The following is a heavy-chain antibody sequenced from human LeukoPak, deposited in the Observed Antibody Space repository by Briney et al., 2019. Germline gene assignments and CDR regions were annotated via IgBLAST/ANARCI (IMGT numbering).Heavy chain of an antibody. CDR3: ACSYYDFWSGYYNDNWFDP. V-gene: IGHV4-39*01. Sequence: PSETLSLTCTVSGGSISSSSYYWGWIRQPPGKGLEWIGSIYYSGSTYYNPSLKSRVTISVDTSKNQFSLKLSSVTAADTAVYYCACSYYDFWSGYYNDNWFDPWGQGTLVTVSS. CDR1: GGSISSSSYY. CDR2: IYYSGST. J-gene: IGHJ5*02. D-gene: IGHD3-3*01.